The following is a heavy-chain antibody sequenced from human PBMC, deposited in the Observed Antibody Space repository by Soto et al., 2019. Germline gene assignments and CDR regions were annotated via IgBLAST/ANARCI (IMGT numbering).Heavy chain of an antibody. Sequence: EVQLLESGGILLHPGGSLRLSCAASEFTFSSYAMTWVRQAPGKGLEWVSAISGGGDSIYYADSVKGRFTTSRDQSKNTLYLQMHSLRAEDTAVYFCAKERDNGADRYYSDYWGQGTLVTVSS. J-gene: IGHJ4*02. D-gene: IGHD2-8*01. CDR3: AKERDNGADRYYSDY. V-gene: IGHV3-23*01. CDR1: EFTFSSYA. CDR2: ISGGGDSI.